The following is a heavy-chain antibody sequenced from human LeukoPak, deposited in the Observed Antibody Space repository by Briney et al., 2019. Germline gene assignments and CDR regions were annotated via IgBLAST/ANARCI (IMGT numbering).Heavy chain of an antibody. CDR2: IYYSGST. Sequence: PSETLSLTCTVSGGSISSGGYYWSWIRQHPGKGLEWIGYIYYSGSTYYNPSLTSRVTISVDTSKNQFSLKLSSVTAADTAVYYCARQSISGSSLSYFDYWGQGTLVNVSS. D-gene: IGHD3-22*01. V-gene: IGHV4-31*03. CDR1: GGSISSGGYY. J-gene: IGHJ4*02. CDR3: ARQSISGSSLSYFDY.